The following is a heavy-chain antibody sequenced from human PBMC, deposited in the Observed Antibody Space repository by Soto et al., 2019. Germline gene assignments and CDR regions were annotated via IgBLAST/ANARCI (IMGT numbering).Heavy chain of an antibody. J-gene: IGHJ5*02. CDR2: IDSRSSTI. D-gene: IGHD1-26*01. V-gene: IGHV3-48*02. CDR3: ARDSMFGRGSYHLSS. CDR1: GFSFSVYH. Sequence: GGSLRLSCATSGFSFSVYHMNWVRQAPGKGLEWVSYIDSRSSTIFYADSVRGRFTVSRANAKNSLFLQMDSLRDEDTAVYFCARDSMFGRGSYHLSSWGQGAQVTVSS.